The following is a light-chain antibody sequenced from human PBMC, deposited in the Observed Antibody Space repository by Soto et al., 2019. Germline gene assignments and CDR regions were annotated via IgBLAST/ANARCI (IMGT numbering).Light chain of an antibody. CDR1: QSVSSN. J-gene: IGKJ1*01. V-gene: IGKV3-15*01. CDR2: GAS. CDR3: QQYNTWPPT. Sequence: EIVMTQSPATVSVSPEERVTLSCRASQSVSSNLAWYQQKPGQAPRLLISGASTRATGVPARFSGSGPGTEFTLTISSLQAEDFAIYYCQQYNTWPPTFGQGTKV.